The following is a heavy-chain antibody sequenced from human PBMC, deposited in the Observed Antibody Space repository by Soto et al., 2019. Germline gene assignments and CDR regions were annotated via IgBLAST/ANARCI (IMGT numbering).Heavy chain of an antibody. J-gene: IGHJ3*02. D-gene: IGHD2-15*01. Sequence: QVQLVQSGAEVQKPGSSVKVSCKASGDTFSSYAISWVRQAPGQGLEWMGGIIPPFGTANYAQKFQGRVTITADESTSIAYMELSSLRSEDTAVYYCARDGGFALSPDAFDIWGQGTMVTVSS. V-gene: IGHV1-69*01. CDR2: IIPPFGTA. CDR1: GDTFSSYA. CDR3: ARDGGFALSPDAFDI.